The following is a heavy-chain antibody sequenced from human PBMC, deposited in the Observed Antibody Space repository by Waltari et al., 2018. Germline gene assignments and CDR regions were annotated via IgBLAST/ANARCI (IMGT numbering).Heavy chain of an antibody. CDR3: ARRSRDSSGHFYSDY. V-gene: IGHV4-39*01. CDR1: VDPISTNTYP. CDR2: MTYGGNT. Sequence: LQLQESGPGLVKPSETLSLTCSVSVDPISTNTYPWAWIRQPPGEGLEWIATMTYGGNTFYKPSLKSRITLSMDTSKNQFSLVLTSVTTADTAVYYCARRSRDSSGHFYSDYWGQGTLVTVSS. D-gene: IGHD3-22*01. J-gene: IGHJ4*02.